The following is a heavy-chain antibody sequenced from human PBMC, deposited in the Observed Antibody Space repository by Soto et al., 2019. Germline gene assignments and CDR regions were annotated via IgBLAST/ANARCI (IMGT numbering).Heavy chain of an antibody. D-gene: IGHD1-26*01. J-gene: IGHJ4*02. CDR1: GGSISSGDYY. CDR2: ISYSGST. V-gene: IGHV4-30-4*01. Sequence: SETLSLTCTVSGGSISSGDYYWRWIRQPPGKGLEWIAFISYSGSTYYNPSLQSRVAMSVDTSRNQFSLRLSSVTAADTAVYYCATMGTTTGSYYFYYWGQGTLVTV. CDR3: ATMGTTTGSYYFYY.